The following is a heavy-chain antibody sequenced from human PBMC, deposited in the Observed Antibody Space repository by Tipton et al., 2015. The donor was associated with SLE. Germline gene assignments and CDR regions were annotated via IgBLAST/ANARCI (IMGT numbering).Heavy chain of an antibody. V-gene: IGHV3-23*01. J-gene: IGHJ4*02. CDR1: GFTFSLYA. D-gene: IGHD3-9*01. CDR3: AKKAAHFDWLSLPHYFDY. Sequence: SLRLSCAASGFTFSLYAMSWVRQTPGKGLEWVSAISASGSNTCFADSVKGRCTISRDNHKNTLFLQMNSLTADDTAVYYCAKKAAHFDWLSLPHYFDYWGRGTLVTVSS. CDR2: ISASGSNT.